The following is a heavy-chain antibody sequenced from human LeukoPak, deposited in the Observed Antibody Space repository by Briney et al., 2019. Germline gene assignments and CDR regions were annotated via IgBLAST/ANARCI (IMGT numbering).Heavy chain of an antibody. D-gene: IGHD5-12*01. CDR3: ARHDGGYSGYDYFDY. V-gene: IGHV4-30-4*08. CDR1: GGSISSGDYY. Sequence: PSQTLSLTCTVSGGSISSGDYYWSWIRQPPGKGLEWIWYIYYSGSTYYNPSLKSRVTISVDTSKNQFSLKLSSVTAADTAVYYCARHDGGYSGYDYFDYWGQGTLVTVSS. J-gene: IGHJ4*02. CDR2: IYYSGST.